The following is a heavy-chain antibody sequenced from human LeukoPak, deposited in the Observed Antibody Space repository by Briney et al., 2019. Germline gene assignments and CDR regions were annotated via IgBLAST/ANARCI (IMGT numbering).Heavy chain of an antibody. Sequence: PGGSLRLSCAASGFTFSNYWMSWVRQAPGKGLEWVANIHPDGNEKYHVDSVKGRFTISRDNAKNLLHLQMDSLRVEDTAVYYCARGDGFSGDYWGQGTLVTVSS. CDR2: IHPDGNEK. CDR1: GFTFSNYW. D-gene: IGHD3-10*01. J-gene: IGHJ4*02. CDR3: ARGDGFSGDY. V-gene: IGHV3-7*04.